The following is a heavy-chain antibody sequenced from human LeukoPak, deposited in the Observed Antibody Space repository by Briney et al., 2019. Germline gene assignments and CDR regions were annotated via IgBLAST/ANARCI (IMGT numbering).Heavy chain of an antibody. CDR1: GFSFSSFA. D-gene: IGHD5-12*01. CDR2: TPYDGNNK. CDR3: ARDGDSGYDLTYYYGMDV. J-gene: IGHJ6*02. V-gene: IGHV3-30-3*01. Sequence: GGSLRLSCAASGFSFSSFAMHWVRQAPGKGLEWMAVTPYDGNNKYYSDSVKGRFTISRDNSKNTLYLQMNSLRAEDTALYYCARDGDSGYDLTYYYGMDVWGQGTTVTVSS.